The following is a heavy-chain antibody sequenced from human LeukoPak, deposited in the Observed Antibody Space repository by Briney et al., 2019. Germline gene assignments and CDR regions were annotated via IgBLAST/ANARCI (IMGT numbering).Heavy chain of an antibody. D-gene: IGHD3-22*01. Sequence: SETLSLTCTVSGGSISSSSYYWGWIRQPPGKGLEWIGSIHYSGSTYYNPSLKSRVTISVDTSKNQFSLKLSSVTAADTAVYYCARRNFLYYDSSGYLYYFDYWGQGTLVTVSS. V-gene: IGHV4-39*01. CDR3: ARRNFLYYDSSGYLYYFDY. J-gene: IGHJ4*02. CDR1: GGSISSSSYY. CDR2: IHYSGST.